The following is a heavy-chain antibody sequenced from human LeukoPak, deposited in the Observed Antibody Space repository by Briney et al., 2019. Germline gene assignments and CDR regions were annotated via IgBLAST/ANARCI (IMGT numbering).Heavy chain of an antibody. D-gene: IGHD5-24*01. CDR2: IYYSGST. CDR3: AREGGYNLPFDY. V-gene: IGHV4-59*01. J-gene: IGHJ4*02. CDR1: GDSISSYY. Sequence: SETLSLTCTVSGDSISSYYWSWIRQPPGKGLEWIGYIYYSGSTNYNPSLKSRVTISVDTSRNQFSLKLSSVTAADTAVYYCAREGGYNLPFDYWGQGTLVTVSS.